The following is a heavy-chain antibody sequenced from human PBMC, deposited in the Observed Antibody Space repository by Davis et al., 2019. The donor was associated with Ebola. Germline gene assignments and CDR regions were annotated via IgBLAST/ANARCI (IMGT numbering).Heavy chain of an antibody. V-gene: IGHV1-18*01. J-gene: IGHJ4*02. CDR3: ARDLAY. Sequence: AASVKVSCKASGYTFTSYGISWVRQAPGQGPEWMGWISAYNGNTNYAQKFQGRVTLTTDTSTSTAYMDLRSLKPDDTAVYYCARDLAYWGQGSLVTVSS. CDR1: GYTFTSYG. CDR2: ISAYNGNT.